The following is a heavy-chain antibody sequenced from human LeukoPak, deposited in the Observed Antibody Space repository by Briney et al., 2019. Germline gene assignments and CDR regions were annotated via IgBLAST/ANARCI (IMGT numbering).Heavy chain of an antibody. CDR3: AKSRIVGAHCLDY. CDR1: GYTFTGYY. CDR2: INPNSGGT. D-gene: IGHD1-26*01. J-gene: IGHJ4*02. V-gene: IGHV1-2*02. Sequence: VASVKVSCKASGYTFTGYYMHWVRQAPGQGLEWMGWINPNSGGTNYAQKFQGRVTMTRDTSISTAYTELSRLRSDDTAVYYCAKSRIVGAHCLDYWGQGTLVTVSS.